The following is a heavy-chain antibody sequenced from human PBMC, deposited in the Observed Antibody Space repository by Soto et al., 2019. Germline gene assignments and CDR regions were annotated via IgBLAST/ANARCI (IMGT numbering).Heavy chain of an antibody. CDR3: ARDLYYDSSGYPVWDV. Sequence: SETLSLTCTVSGGSISSGGYYWSWIPQHPGKGLEWIGYIYYSGSTYYNPSLKSRVTISVDTSKNQFSLKLSSVTAADTAVYYCARDLYYDSSGYPVWDVWGQGTTVTVSS. V-gene: IGHV4-31*03. CDR2: IYYSGST. CDR1: GGSISSGGYY. J-gene: IGHJ6*02. D-gene: IGHD3-22*01.